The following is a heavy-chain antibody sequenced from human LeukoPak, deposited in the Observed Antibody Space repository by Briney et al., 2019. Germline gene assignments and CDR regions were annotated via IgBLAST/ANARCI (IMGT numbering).Heavy chain of an antibody. D-gene: IGHD6-19*01. CDR3: AREENSGWYDY. Sequence: PSETLSLTCTVSGGSVSSGSYYWSWIRQPPGKGLEWIGYIYYSGSTNYNPSLKSRVTISVDTSKNQFSLKLSSVTAADTAVYYCAREENSGWYDYWGQGTLVTVSS. CDR2: IYYSGST. J-gene: IGHJ4*02. CDR1: GGSVSSGSYY. V-gene: IGHV4-61*01.